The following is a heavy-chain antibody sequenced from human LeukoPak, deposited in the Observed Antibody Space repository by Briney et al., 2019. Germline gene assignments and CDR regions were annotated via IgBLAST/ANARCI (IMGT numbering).Heavy chain of an antibody. J-gene: IGHJ4*02. Sequence: SETLSLTCTVSGGSISSYYWSWVRLPPGKGLEWVGYIYYTGATYYNPSLKSRVTISLDTSKNQFSLKLSSVTAADAAVYYCARAGYSYGTGYYFDYWGQGALVTVSS. CDR2: IYYTGAT. D-gene: IGHD5-18*01. CDR3: ARAGYSYGTGYYFDY. CDR1: GGSISSYY. V-gene: IGHV4-59*01.